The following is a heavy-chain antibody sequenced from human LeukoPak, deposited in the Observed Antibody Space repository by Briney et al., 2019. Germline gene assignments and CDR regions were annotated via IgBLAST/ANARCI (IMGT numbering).Heavy chain of an antibody. CDR1: EFTFSDYA. Sequence: GGSLRLSCVASEFTFSDYAMSWVRQAPGKGLEWVSAITGSGGSTYYVDSVKGRFTTSRDNAKNTLYLQMNSMRADDTAVYYCAKGKDCWGQGTLVTVSS. V-gene: IGHV3-23*01. CDR2: ITGSGGST. CDR3: AKGKDC. J-gene: IGHJ4*02.